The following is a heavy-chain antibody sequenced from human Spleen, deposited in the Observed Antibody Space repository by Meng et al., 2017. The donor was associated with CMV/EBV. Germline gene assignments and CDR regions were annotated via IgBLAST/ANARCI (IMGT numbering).Heavy chain of an antibody. CDR3: ARFYYGSGIYYYYGIDV. J-gene: IGHJ6*02. V-gene: IGHV1-2*02. Sequence: ASVKVSCKASGYTFTGYYMHWVRQAPGQGLEWMGWINPNSGGTNYAQKFQGRVTMTRDTSISTAYMELSRLRSDDTAVYYCARFYYGSGIYYYYGIDVWGQGTTVTVSS. D-gene: IGHD3-10*01. CDR1: GYTFTGYY. CDR2: INPNSGGT.